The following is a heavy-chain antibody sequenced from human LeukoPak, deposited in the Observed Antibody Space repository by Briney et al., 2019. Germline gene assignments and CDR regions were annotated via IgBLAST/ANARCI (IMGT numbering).Heavy chain of an antibody. CDR1: GGSIRSYY. Sequence: TETLSLTCTVSGGSIRSYYWSWIRQPPGKGLEWIGYIYYSGSTNYNPSLKSRVTISVDTSKNQFSLKLSSVTAADTAVYYCARGGVWNYYIDYWGQGTLVTVSS. CDR3: ARGGVWNYYIDY. D-gene: IGHD1-7*01. CDR2: IYYSGST. J-gene: IGHJ4*02. V-gene: IGHV4-59*01.